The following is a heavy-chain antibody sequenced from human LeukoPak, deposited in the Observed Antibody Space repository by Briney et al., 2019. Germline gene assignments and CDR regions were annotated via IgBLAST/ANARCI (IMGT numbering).Heavy chain of an antibody. CDR2: IYSGGST. Sequence: GGSLRLSCAASGFTVSSNCMSWVRQAPWKGLEWVSVIYSGGSTYYADSVKGRFTISRDNSKNTLYLQMNSLRAEDTAVYYCARVVDTAMACWGQGTLVTVSS. J-gene: IGHJ4*02. CDR3: ARVVDTAMAC. CDR1: GFTVSSNC. V-gene: IGHV3-53*01. D-gene: IGHD5-18*01.